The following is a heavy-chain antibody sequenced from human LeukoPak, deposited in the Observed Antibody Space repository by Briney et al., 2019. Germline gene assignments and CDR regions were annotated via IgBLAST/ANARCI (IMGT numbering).Heavy chain of an antibody. D-gene: IGHD4-17*01. J-gene: IGHJ4*02. CDR2: INPSGGST. V-gene: IGHV1-46*01. Sequence: ASVKVSCKASGYTFSTYYIHWVRQAPGQGLEWMGVINPSGGSTTYAQKFQGRVTMTSDTSTSTIYMELSSLRSEDTAVYYCARAPYGDIDYWGQGTLVTVSS. CDR1: GYTFSTYY. CDR3: ARAPYGDIDY.